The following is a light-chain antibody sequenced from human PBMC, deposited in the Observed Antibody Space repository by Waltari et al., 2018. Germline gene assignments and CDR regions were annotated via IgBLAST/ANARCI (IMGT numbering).Light chain of an antibody. J-gene: IGLJ3*02. Sequence: QLVLTQSPSVSASLGASVTLPRTLSSGPISNIIPCLQQQPEKGPRFLMKVNSDGSHTKGDDIPDRFSGSSSGAERYLTISGLQSEDEAEYYCETGGHGTWVIGGGTKVTVL. CDR3: ETGGHGTWV. V-gene: IGLV4-69*01. CDR1: SGPISNI. CDR2: VNSDGSH.